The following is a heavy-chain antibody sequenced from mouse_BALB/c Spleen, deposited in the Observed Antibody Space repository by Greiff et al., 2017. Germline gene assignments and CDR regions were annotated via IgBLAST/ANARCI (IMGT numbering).Heavy chain of an antibody. J-gene: IGHJ4*01. CDR1: GYTFTDYY. CDR2: IYPGSGNT. CDR3: ASITTVVAGMDY. V-gene: IGHV1-77*01. D-gene: IGHD1-1*01. Sequence: VQRVESGAELARPGASVKLSCKASGYTFTDYYINWVKQRTGQGLEWIGEIYPGSGNTYYNEKFKGKATLTADKSSSTAYMQLSSLTSEDSAVYFCASITTVVAGMDYWGQGTSVTVSS.